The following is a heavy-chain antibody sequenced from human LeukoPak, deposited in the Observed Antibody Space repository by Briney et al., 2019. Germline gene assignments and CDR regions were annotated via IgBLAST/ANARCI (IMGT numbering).Heavy chain of an antibody. D-gene: IGHD1-14*01. CDR2: IHRSGSP. CDR3: AREILGGFNPGAY. CDR1: SNAW. V-gene: IGHV4/OR15-8*01. Sequence: SNAWMSWARQPPGKGLEWIGEIHRSGSPNYNPSLQSRVTISIDRSRNQIVLELSSVTAADTAVYYCAREILGGFNPGAYWGQGTLVTVSS. J-gene: IGHJ4*02.